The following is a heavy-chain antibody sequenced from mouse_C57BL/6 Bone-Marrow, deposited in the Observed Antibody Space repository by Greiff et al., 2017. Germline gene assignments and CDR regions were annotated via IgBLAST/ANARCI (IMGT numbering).Heavy chain of an antibody. CDR2: IDPSDSYT. Sequence: QVQLQQPGAELVKPGASVKLSCKASGYTFTSYWMQWVKQRPGQGLEWIGEIDPSDSYTNYNQKFKGKATLTVDTSSSTAYMQISSLTSEDSAVYYCARGDTTVPSYFDYWGQGTTLTVSS. CDR3: ARGDTTVPSYFDY. D-gene: IGHD1-1*01. J-gene: IGHJ2*01. CDR1: GYTFTSYW. V-gene: IGHV1-50*01.